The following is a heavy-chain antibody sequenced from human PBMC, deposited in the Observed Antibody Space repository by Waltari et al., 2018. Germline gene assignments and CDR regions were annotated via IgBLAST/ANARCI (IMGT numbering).Heavy chain of an antibody. V-gene: IGHV1-69-2*01. J-gene: IGHJ4*02. CDR2: VDPEDGET. D-gene: IGHD2-15*01. CDR3: ATARPRTTRRYYFDY. Sequence: EVQLVQSGAEVKKPGATVHISCKVSGYTFTDYYMHWVQQAPGKGLGWMGLVDPEDGETKYTEKFQGRVTLTAEASKDTAYMELSSLRSEDTAVYYCATARPRTTRRYYFDYWGQGTLVTVSS. CDR1: GYTFTDYY.